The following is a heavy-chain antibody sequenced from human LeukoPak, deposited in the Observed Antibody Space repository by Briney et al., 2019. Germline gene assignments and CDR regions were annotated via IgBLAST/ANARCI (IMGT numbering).Heavy chain of an antibody. J-gene: IGHJ4*02. V-gene: IGHV4-59*01. CDR1: GGPINNCY. CDR3: AREWRGAFFDY. Sequence: SETLSLTCNVSGGPINNCYWGWLRQSPGKGLEWIASVYYSGSTDYNPPLKSRVTISLDKSKNHFSLSLTSVTAADTAVYYCAREWRGAFFDYWGQGTPVTVSS. CDR2: VYYSGST. D-gene: IGHD1-26*01.